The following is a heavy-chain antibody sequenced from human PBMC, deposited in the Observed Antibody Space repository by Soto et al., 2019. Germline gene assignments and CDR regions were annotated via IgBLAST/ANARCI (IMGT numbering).Heavy chain of an antibody. CDR2: INSDGSST. D-gene: IGHD3-22*01. V-gene: IGHV3-74*01. Sequence: GGSLRLSCAASGFTFSSYWMHWVRQAPGKGLVWVSRINSDGSSTSYADSVKGRFTISRDNAKNTLYLQMNSLRAEDTAVYYCARGKLYYYDSSGYFFWGQGTLVTVSS. CDR1: GFTFSSYW. CDR3: ARGKLYYYDSSGYFF. J-gene: IGHJ4*02.